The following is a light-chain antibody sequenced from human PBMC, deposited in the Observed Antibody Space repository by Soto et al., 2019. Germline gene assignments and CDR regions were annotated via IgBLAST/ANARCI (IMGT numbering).Light chain of an antibody. J-gene: IGLJ2*01. Sequence: QSALTQPASVSGSPGQSITISCTGTSSDVGGYNYVSWYQQHPGEAPKLMIYDVSNRPSGVSNRFSGSKSGNTASLTISGLQAEDEADYYCSSYTSSSTLGFGGGTKLTVL. V-gene: IGLV2-14*01. CDR2: DVS. CDR3: SSYTSSSTLG. CDR1: SSDVGGYNY.